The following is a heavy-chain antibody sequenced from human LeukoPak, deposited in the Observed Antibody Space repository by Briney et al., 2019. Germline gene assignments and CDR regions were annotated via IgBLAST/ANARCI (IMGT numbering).Heavy chain of an antibody. Sequence: PSETLSLTCTVSGGSISSSSYYWGWIRQPPGKGLEWIGGIYYSGSTYYNPSLKSRVTISVDTSKNQFSLKLSSVTAADTAVYYCARPQGVVTTWFDPWGQGTLVTVSS. D-gene: IGHD2-21*02. V-gene: IGHV4-39*01. J-gene: IGHJ5*02. CDR1: GGSISSSSYY. CDR3: ARPQGVVTTWFDP. CDR2: IYYSGST.